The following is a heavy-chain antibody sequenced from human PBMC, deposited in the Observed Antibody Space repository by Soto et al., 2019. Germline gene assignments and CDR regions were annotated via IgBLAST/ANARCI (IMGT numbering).Heavy chain of an antibody. CDR1: GGTFSSYT. Sequence: SVKVSCKASGGTFSSYTISWVRQAPGQGLEWMGRIIPILGIANYAQRFQGRVTITADKSTSTAYMELSSLRSEDTAVYYCARGHDYGETEIFDYWGQGTLVTVSS. CDR3: ARGHDYGETEIFDY. D-gene: IGHD4-17*01. V-gene: IGHV1-69*02. J-gene: IGHJ4*02. CDR2: IIPILGIA.